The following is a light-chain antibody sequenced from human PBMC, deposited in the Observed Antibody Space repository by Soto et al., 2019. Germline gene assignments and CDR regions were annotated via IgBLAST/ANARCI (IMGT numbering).Light chain of an antibody. CDR2: EVT. Sequence: QSALTQPASVSGPPGQSITISCTGTSSNVGGYNYVSWYQQHPGKAPKLMIYEVTNRPSGVSNRFSGSKSGNTASLTVSGLQAEDEADYYCSSYTTTNTYVFGDGTKLTVL. V-gene: IGLV2-14*01. CDR3: SSYTTTNTYV. J-gene: IGLJ3*02. CDR1: SSNVGGYNY.